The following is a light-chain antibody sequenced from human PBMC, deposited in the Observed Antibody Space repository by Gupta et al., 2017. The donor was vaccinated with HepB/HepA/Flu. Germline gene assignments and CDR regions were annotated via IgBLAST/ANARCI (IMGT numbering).Light chain of an antibody. CDR3: AAWDDSLNGLV. V-gene: IGLV1-44*01. J-gene: IGLJ2*01. Sequence: QSVLTQPPSASGTPGQRVTIYCSGSSSNIGSNTVNWYQQLPGTAPKLLIYSNNQRPSGVPDRSSGSKSGTSASLAISGLQSEDEADYYCAAWDDSLNGLVFGGGTKLTVL. CDR1: SSNIGSNT. CDR2: SNN.